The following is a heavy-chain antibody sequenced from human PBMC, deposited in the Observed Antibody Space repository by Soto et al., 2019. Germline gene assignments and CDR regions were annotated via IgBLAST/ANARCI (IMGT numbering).Heavy chain of an antibody. CDR2: MNPNSGNT. CDR3: ARTLYDDNGDY. D-gene: IGHD3-3*01. V-gene: IGHV1-8*01. Sequence: QVQLVQSGAEVKKPGASVKVSCKASGYTFTSYDINWVRQATGQGLEWMGWMNPNSGNTGYAQKFQGRVTMTRNTSISTPDTELSSLRSEHPPVYYCARTLYDDNGDYWGHGTLVTVSS. J-gene: IGHJ4*01. CDR1: GYTFTSYD.